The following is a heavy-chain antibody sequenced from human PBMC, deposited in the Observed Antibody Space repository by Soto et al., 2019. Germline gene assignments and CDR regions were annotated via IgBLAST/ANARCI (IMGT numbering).Heavy chain of an antibody. CDR3: VKDVLPGGADY. CDR2: IYYNSDRI. V-gene: IGHV3-9*02. Sequence: EVKLVESGGGLVQPGRSLRLSCAASGFTSNDYAMHWVRQAPGKGLEWVSGIYYNSDRIDYGDSVKGRFATSRDNAKNDLYLQMNSLRPEDTAVYYCVKDVLPGGADYWGPGTLVTVSS. J-gene: IGHJ4*02. CDR1: GFTSNDYA. D-gene: IGHD3-16*01.